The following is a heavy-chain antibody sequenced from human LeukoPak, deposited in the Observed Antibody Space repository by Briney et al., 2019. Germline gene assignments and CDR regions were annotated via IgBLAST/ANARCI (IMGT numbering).Heavy chain of an antibody. Sequence: ASVKVSCKVSGYNLNELSMHWLRQTPGKGLEWMGGFDPVDDEPIYAHTFEGRATMTLDTSTDTAYMELISLRSEDTAVYYCVTDHSGLEMSVFDIWGQGTMVTVSS. V-gene: IGHV1-24*01. CDR1: GYNLNELS. J-gene: IGHJ3*02. CDR3: VTDHSGLEMSVFDI. D-gene: IGHD5-24*01. CDR2: FDPVDDEP.